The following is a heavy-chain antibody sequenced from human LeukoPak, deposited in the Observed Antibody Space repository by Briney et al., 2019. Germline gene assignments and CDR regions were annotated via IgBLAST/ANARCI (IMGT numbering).Heavy chain of an antibody. V-gene: IGHV3-7*01. CDR3: ARDRWVDFWSGYYMDV. J-gene: IGHJ6*03. CDR1: GFTFSSYW. Sequence: GGSLRLSCAASGFTFSSYWMSWVRQAPGKGLEWVANIKQDGSEKYYVDSVKGRFTISRDNAKNSLYLQMNSLRAEDTAVYYCARDRWVDFWSGYYMDVWGKGTTVTVSS. CDR2: IKQDGSEK. D-gene: IGHD3-3*01.